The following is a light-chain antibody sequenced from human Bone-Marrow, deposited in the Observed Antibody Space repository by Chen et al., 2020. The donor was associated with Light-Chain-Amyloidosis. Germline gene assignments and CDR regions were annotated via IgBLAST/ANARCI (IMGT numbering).Light chain of an antibody. J-gene: IGLJ3*02. Sequence: QSALSQPASVSGSPGQSITISCTGSSSDIGGNKYVSWYQHYPGKAPRLMIYDVNNRPSGVSKRFSGSKSGSTASPTISGLQAEDEAAYYCSSITDSTTWVFGGGTKVTVL. CDR1: SSDIGGNKY. CDR3: SSITDSTTWV. CDR2: DVN. V-gene: IGLV2-14*03.